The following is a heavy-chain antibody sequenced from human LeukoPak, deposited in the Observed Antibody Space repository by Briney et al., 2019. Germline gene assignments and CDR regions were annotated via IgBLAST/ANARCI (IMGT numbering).Heavy chain of an antibody. CDR1: GFTFSDYY. CDR3: ARETGIVDAFDI. V-gene: IGHV3-11*04. CDR2: ISSSGSTI. D-gene: IGHD1-26*01. Sequence: GGSLRLSCAASGFTFSDYYMSWIRQAPGKGLEWVSYISSSGSTIYYADSVKGRFTVSRDNAKNSLHLQMNSLRVEDTAVYYCARETGIVDAFDIWGQGTMVTVSS. J-gene: IGHJ3*02.